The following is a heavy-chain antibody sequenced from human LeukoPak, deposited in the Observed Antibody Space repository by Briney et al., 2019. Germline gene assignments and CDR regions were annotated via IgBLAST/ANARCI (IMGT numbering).Heavy chain of an antibody. CDR3: ARASKGIAAAGTSSYYFDY. V-gene: IGHV3-7*01. J-gene: IGHJ4*02. CDR1: GFTLSSFG. CDR2: IKQNGSGK. Sequence: GGSLRLSCAASGFTLSSFGMNWVRHSRGKGVEGWANIKQNGSGKNYVDSVKGRLTISRDNAKNSLYLQINTLRAEDTAVYYCARASKGIAAAGTSSYYFDYWGQGTLVTVSS. D-gene: IGHD6-13*01.